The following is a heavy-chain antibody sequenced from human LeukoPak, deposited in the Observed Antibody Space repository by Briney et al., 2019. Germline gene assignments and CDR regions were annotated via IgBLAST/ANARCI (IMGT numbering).Heavy chain of an antibody. CDR1: GFTFRSYG. J-gene: IGHJ4*02. CDR2: LSYDGNNK. CDR3: AKDRVYCNGGSCNGIDF. D-gene: IGHD2-15*01. Sequence: VGSLRLSCAPSGFTFRSYGMHWVRPAPGTGLEWVAVLSYDGNNKFYADSVKGRFTISRDNSKNTLYLQMNSLRAEDTAMYYCAKDRVYCNGGSCNGIDFWGQGSLVTVSS. V-gene: IGHV3-30*18.